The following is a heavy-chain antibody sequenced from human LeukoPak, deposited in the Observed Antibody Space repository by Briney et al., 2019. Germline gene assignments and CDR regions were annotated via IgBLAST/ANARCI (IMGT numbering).Heavy chain of an antibody. Sequence: ASVKVSCKASGYTFTSYYMHWVRPAPAQGLEWMGIINPSGGSASYAQEFQGRVTMTRDTSTSTVYMELSSLKSEDTAVYYCASGQLRIAAAGTQGLPTHWGQGTLVTVSS. V-gene: IGHV1-46*01. CDR2: INPSGGSA. CDR1: GYTFTSYY. CDR3: ASGQLRIAAAGTQGLPTH. D-gene: IGHD6-13*01. J-gene: IGHJ4*02.